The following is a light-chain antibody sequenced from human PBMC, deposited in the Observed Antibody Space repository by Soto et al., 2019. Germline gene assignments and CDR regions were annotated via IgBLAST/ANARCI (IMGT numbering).Light chain of an antibody. CDR3: QQYNNWPIT. CDR1: QSVSSN. CDR2: GAS. V-gene: IGKV3-15*01. J-gene: IGKJ5*01. Sequence: EIVMTQSPATLSVSPGERATLSCRASQSVSSNLAWYQHKPGQAPRLLIPGASTRATGIPARFSGSGSGTEFTLTISSLQSEDFAVYYCQQYNNWPITFGQGTRLEIK.